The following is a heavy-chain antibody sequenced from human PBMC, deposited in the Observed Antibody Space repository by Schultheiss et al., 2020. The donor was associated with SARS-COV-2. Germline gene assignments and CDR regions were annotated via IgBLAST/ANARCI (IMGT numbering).Heavy chain of an antibody. Sequence: GGSLRLSCAASGFTFSSFVMHWVRQAPGKGLEWVAVISGSGGSTYYADSVKGRFTISRDNSKNTLYLQMNSLRAEDTAVYYCARPFPNGIDAFDIWGQGTMVTVSS. CDR3: ARPFPNGIDAFDI. V-gene: IGHV3-23*01. J-gene: IGHJ3*02. CDR1: GFTFSSFV. CDR2: ISGSGGST. D-gene: IGHD1-26*01.